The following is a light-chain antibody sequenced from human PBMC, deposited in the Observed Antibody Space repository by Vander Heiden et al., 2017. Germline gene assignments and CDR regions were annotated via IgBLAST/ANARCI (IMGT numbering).Light chain of an antibody. V-gene: IGKV3-11*01. CDR3: QHRSNWYT. J-gene: IGKJ2*01. CDR2: DAS. Sequence: VLTQSPATLALSPGERATLSCRASQSVNNDLVWHQQKLGQAPRLLIYDASNRATGIPARFSGSGSGTDFTLTISNLEPEDVALYYCQHRSNWYTFGQGTKLEIK. CDR1: QSVNND.